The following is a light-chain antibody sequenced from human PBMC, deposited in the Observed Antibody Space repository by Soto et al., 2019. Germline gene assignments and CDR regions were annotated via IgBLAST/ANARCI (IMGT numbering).Light chain of an antibody. Sequence: EIVLTQSPATLSLSPGERATLSCRASQSVGTYLVWYQQKPGQAPRLLIYDASNRATGIPARFSGSGSGTDFTLTLSSLEPEDFAVYYCHHRSNWPPDTGGQGTNLEIK. J-gene: IGKJ2*01. CDR2: DAS. CDR3: HHRSNWPPDT. V-gene: IGKV3-11*01. CDR1: QSVGTY.